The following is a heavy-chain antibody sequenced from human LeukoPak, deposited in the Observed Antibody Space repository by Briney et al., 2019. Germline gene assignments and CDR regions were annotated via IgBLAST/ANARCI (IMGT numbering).Heavy chain of an antibody. CDR1: GFTFSTYS. D-gene: IGHD3/OR15-3a*01. V-gene: IGHV3-30*04. J-gene: IGHJ4*02. Sequence: GGSLRLSCAASGFTFSTYSMHWVRQAPGKGLEWVAIISYDGSNKYYADSVKGRFTISRDNSKNTLYLQMNSLRPEDTALYFCARDSGFSGTQRGEYWGQGTLVTVSS. CDR3: ARDSGFSGTQRGEY. CDR2: ISYDGSNK.